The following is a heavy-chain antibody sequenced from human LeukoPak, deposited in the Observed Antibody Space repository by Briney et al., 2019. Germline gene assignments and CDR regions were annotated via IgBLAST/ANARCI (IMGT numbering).Heavy chain of an antibody. CDR1: GYSISSGYY. Sequence: SETLSLTCTVSGYSISSGYYWGWIRQPPGKGLEWIGRIDTNGNTNYKPSLKSRVTMSVDTSKNQFSLKLSSVTAADTAVYYCARVSSSWYQDWYFDLWGRGTLVTVSS. D-gene: IGHD6-13*01. CDR2: IDTNGNT. J-gene: IGHJ2*01. CDR3: ARVSSSWYQDWYFDL. V-gene: IGHV4-38-2*02.